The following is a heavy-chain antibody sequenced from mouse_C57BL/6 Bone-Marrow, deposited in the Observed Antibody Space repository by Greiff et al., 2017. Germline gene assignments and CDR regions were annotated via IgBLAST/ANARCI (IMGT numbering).Heavy chain of an antibody. CDR3: ARQGLLRGAY. D-gene: IGHD2-3*01. Sequence: VQLQQPGAELVKPGASVKLSCKASGYTFTSYWMPWVKQRPGQGLEWIGEIDPSDSYTNYNQKFKGKATLTVDTSSSTAYMQLSSLTSEDSAVYYCARQGLLRGAYWGQGTLVTVSA. CDR2: IDPSDSYT. V-gene: IGHV1-50*01. CDR1: GYTFTSYW. J-gene: IGHJ3*01.